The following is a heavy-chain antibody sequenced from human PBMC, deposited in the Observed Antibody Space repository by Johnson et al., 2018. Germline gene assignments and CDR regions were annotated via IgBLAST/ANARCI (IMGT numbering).Heavy chain of an antibody. CDR1: GFTFRNYG. D-gene: IGHD2-8*01. J-gene: IGHJ6*02. CDR2: IWYDGSNK. CDR3: ARVYCTNGICYQNDYYYYGMDV. V-gene: IGHV3-33*01. Sequence: QVQLVESGGGVVQPGRSLRLSCAASGFTFRNYGMHWVRQAPGKGLEWVALIWYDGSNKYYGDSVKGRFTISRDNSKNTLYLQMNSLRVDDTAVYYCARVYCTNGICYQNDYYYYGMDVWGQGTTVTVSS.